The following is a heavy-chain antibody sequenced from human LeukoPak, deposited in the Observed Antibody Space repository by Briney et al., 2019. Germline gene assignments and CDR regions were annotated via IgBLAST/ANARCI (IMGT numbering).Heavy chain of an antibody. CDR3: ARGGYSGRQMYYFDY. CDR2: MNPNSGST. J-gene: IGHJ4*02. D-gene: IGHD1-26*01. CDR1: GYTFTSYD. V-gene: IGHV1-8*02. Sequence: ASVKVSCKASGYTFTSYDINWVRQAAGQGLEWMGWMNPNSGSTSYAQKFQGRVTMTRDTSTSTVYMELSSLRSEDTAVYYCARGGYSGRQMYYFDYWGQGTLVTVSS.